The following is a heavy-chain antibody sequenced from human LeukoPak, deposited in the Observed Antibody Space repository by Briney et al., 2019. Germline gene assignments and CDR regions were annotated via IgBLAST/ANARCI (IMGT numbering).Heavy chain of an antibody. V-gene: IGHV4-39*01. J-gene: IGHJ4*02. CDR2: IYYSGST. CDR3: AKLYSYGTDY. Sequence: SETLPLTCTVSGGSISSSSYYWGWIRQPPGKGLEWIGSIYYSGSTYYNPSLKSRVTISVDTSKNQFSLKLSSVTAADTAVYYCAKLYSYGTDYWGQGTLVTVSS. CDR1: GGSISSSSYY. D-gene: IGHD5-18*01.